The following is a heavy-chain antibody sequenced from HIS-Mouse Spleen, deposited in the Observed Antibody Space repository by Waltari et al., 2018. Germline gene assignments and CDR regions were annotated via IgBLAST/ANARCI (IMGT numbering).Heavy chain of an antibody. V-gene: IGHV4-39*07. J-gene: IGHJ2*01. CDR1: GGTLSSSSYS. CDR3: AREIPYSSSWYDWYFDL. CDR2: IYYSGST. Sequence: QLQLQESGPGLVKPSETLSLTCTVAGGTLSSSSYSWVWIRPPPGTGLEWIGSIYYSGSTYYNPSLKSRVTISVDTSKNQFSLKLSSVTAADTAVYYCAREIPYSSSWYDWYFDLWGRGTLVTVSS. D-gene: IGHD6-13*01.